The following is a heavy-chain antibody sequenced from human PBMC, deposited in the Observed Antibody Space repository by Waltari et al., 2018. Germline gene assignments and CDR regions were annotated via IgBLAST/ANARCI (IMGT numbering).Heavy chain of an antibody. V-gene: IGHV1-69*01. CDR2: IIPIFGTA. CDR3: ARVRNWGSYGVWFDP. Sequence: QVQLVQSGAEVKKPGSSVKVSCKDSGGTFSSYAISWVRQALGQGLVWMGGIIPIFGTANYAQKFQGRVTITADESTSTAYMELSSLRSEDTAVYYCARVRNWGSYGVWFDPWGQGTLVTVSS. CDR1: GGTFSSYA. D-gene: IGHD7-27*01. J-gene: IGHJ5*02.